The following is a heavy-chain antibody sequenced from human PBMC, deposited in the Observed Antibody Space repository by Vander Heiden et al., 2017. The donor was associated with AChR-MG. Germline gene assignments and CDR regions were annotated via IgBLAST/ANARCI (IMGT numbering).Heavy chain of an antibody. V-gene: IGHV1-69*01. CDR2: IIPIFGTA. CDR1: GGTFSSYA. J-gene: IGHJ6*02. CDR3: ARDRDIVATIGRYGMDV. D-gene: IGHD5-12*01. Sequence: QVQLVQSGAEVKKPGSSVKVSCKASGGTFSSYAISWGRQAPGQGLEWMGGIIPIFGTANYAQKFQGRVTITADESTSTAYMELSSLRSEDTAVYYCARDRDIVATIGRYGMDVWGQGTTVTVSS.